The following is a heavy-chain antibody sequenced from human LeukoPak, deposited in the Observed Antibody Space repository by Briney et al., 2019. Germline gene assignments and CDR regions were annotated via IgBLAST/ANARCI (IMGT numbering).Heavy chain of an antibody. J-gene: IGHJ4*02. CDR3: ARQRMAGPNHRDY. CDR1: GGTFSSYA. CDR2: IIPILGIA. D-gene: IGHD6-19*01. V-gene: IGHV1-69*04. Sequence: SVKVSRKASGGTFSSYAISWVRQAPGQGLEWMGRIIPILGIANYAQKFQGRVTITADKSTSTAYMELSSLRSEDTAVYYCARQRMAGPNHRDYWGQGTLVTVSS.